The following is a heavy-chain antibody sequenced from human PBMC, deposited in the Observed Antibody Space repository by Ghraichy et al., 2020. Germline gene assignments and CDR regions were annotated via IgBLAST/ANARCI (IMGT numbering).Heavy chain of an antibody. CDR2: ISGSGGST. Sequence: GGSLRLSCAASGFTFSSYAMSWVRQAPGKGLEWVSAISGSGGSTYYADSVKGRFTISRDNSKNTLYLQMNSLRAEDTAVYYCAKDEVTMVRGVGGQDAFDIWGQGTMVTVSS. CDR3: AKDEVTMVRGVGGQDAFDI. V-gene: IGHV3-23*01. D-gene: IGHD3-10*01. J-gene: IGHJ3*02. CDR1: GFTFSSYA.